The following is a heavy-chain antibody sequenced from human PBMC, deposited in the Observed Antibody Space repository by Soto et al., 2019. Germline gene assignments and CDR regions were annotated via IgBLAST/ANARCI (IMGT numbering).Heavy chain of an antibody. CDR2: IWYDGSNK. D-gene: IGHD5-12*01. J-gene: IGHJ3*02. Sequence: GGSLRLSCAASGFTFSSYGMHWVRQAPGKRLEWVAVIWYDGSNKYYADSVKGRFTISRDNSKNTLYLQMNSLRAEDTAVYYCARGIVATIGDAFDIWGQGXMVTV. CDR1: GFTFSSYG. CDR3: ARGIVATIGDAFDI. V-gene: IGHV3-33*01.